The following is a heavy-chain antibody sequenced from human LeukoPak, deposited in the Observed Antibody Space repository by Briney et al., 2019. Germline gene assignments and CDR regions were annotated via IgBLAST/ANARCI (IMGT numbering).Heavy chain of an antibody. D-gene: IGHD3-22*01. CDR2: ISAYNGNT. V-gene: IGHV1-18*01. J-gene: IGHJ4*02. CDR3: AREGDFSYYDSSGYYY. CDR1: GYTFTSYG. Sequence: ASVKVSCKASGYTFTSYGISWVRQAPGQGLEWMGWISAYNGNTNYAQKLQGRVTMTTDTSTSTAYMELRSLRSDDTAVYYCAREGDFSYYDSSGYYYWDQGTLVTVSS.